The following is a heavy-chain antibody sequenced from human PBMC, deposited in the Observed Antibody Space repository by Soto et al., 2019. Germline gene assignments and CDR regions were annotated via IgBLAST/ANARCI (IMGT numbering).Heavy chain of an antibody. CDR1: GGSISSYY. Sequence: PSETLSLTCTVSGGSISSYYWSWIRQPPGKGLEWIGYIYYSGSTNYNPSLKSRVTISVDTSKNQFSLKLSSVTAADTAVYYCARKLVRDYGDYAWSDPRGPAPLVTVSS. CDR2: IYYSGST. J-gene: IGHJ5*02. CDR3: ARKLVRDYGDYAWSDP. D-gene: IGHD4-17*01. V-gene: IGHV4-59*01.